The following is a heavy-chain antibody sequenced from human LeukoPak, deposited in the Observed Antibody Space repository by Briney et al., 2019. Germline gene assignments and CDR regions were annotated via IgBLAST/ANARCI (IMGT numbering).Heavy chain of an antibody. CDR3: ARASMEDFWSGYLHYYYYYGMDV. CDR2: ITNDGSST. J-gene: IGHJ6*02. D-gene: IGHD3-3*01. CDR1: GLTFSSHW. V-gene: IGHV3-74*01. Sequence: GGSLRLSCAASGLTFSSHWMHWVRQAPGKGLVWVSRITNDGSSTTYADSVKGRFTISRDNAKSMLYLQVNSLRAEDTAVYYCARASMEDFWSGYLHYYYYYGMDVWGQGTTVTVSS.